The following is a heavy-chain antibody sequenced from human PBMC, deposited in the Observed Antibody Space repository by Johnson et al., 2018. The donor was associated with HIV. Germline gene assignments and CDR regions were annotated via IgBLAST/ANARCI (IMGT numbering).Heavy chain of an antibody. CDR1: GFTFSGYA. J-gene: IGHJ3*02. CDR3: ARASGYYLSDAFDI. D-gene: IGHD3-22*01. V-gene: IGHV3-20*04. Sequence: VQLVESGGGVVQPWRSLRLSCAASGFTFSGYAMHWVRQAPGKGLEWVSGINWNGGSRGYADSVKGRFTISRDNAKNSLYLQMNSLRAGDTAVYYCARASGYYLSDAFDIWGQGTMVTVSS. CDR2: INWNGGSR.